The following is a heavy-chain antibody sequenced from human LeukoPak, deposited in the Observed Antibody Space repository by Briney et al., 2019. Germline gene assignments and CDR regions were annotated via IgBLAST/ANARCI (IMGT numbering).Heavy chain of an antibody. D-gene: IGHD3-3*01. Sequence: SETLSLTCTVSGGSISSGSYYWSWIRQPAGKGLEWIGRIYTSGSTNYNPPLKSRVTISVDTSKNQFSLKLSSVTAADTAVYYCARGSIYDFWSGYSLLDYWGQGTLVTVSS. CDR2: IYTSGST. J-gene: IGHJ4*02. V-gene: IGHV4-61*02. CDR3: ARGSIYDFWSGYSLLDY. CDR1: GGSISSGSYY.